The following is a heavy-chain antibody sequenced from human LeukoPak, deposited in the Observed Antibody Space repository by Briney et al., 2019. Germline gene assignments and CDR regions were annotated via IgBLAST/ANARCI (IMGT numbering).Heavy chain of an antibody. J-gene: IGHJ5*02. V-gene: IGHV3-30-3*01. Sequence: GRSLRLSCAASGFTFSSYAMHWVRQAPGKGLEWVAVISYDGSNKYYADSVKGRFTISRDNSKNTLYLQMNSLRAEDTAVYYCASSWGQQLVDWSDPWGQGTLVTVSS. CDR2: ISYDGSNK. CDR1: GFTFSSYA. CDR3: ASSWGQQLVDWSDP. D-gene: IGHD6-13*01.